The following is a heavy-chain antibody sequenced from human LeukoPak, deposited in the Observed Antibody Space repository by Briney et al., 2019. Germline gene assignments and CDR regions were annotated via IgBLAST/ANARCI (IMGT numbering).Heavy chain of an antibody. CDR2: IIPIFGTA. CDR1: GGTFSSYA. Sequence: SVKVSCKASGGTFSSYAISWVRQAPGQGLEWMGGIIPIFGTANYAQKFQGRVTITADESTSTAYMELSSLRSEDTAVYYCARDPRPAYDSWSGYYRNWFDPWGQGTLVTVSS. J-gene: IGHJ5*02. D-gene: IGHD3-3*01. V-gene: IGHV1-69*13. CDR3: ARDPRPAYDSWSGYYRNWFDP.